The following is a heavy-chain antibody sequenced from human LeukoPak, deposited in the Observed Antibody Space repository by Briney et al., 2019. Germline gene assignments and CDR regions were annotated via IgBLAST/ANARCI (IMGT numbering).Heavy chain of an antibody. V-gene: IGHV3-21*01. Sequence: PGGSLRLSCAASGFTFSSYSMNWVRQAPGKGLEWVSSISSSSSYIYYADSVKGRFTISGDNAKNSLYLQMNSLRAEDTAVYYCARVNYYDSSGLDYWGQGTLVTVSS. D-gene: IGHD3-22*01. CDR2: ISSSSSYI. CDR3: ARVNYYDSSGLDY. CDR1: GFTFSSYS. J-gene: IGHJ4*02.